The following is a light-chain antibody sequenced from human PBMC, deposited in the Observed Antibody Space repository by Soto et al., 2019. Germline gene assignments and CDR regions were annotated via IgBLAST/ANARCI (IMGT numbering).Light chain of an antibody. Sequence: EVVMTQSPATLSVSPGERATLSCWAGETVATNLAWYQQKPGQAPRLLISGASTRAAGISDRFRGSGSGTEFTLTISSLRSEDSAIYYCQQYFEWPPMTFGQGTKVDIK. J-gene: IGKJ1*01. CDR1: ETVATN. CDR2: GAS. CDR3: QQYFEWPPMT. V-gene: IGKV3-15*01.